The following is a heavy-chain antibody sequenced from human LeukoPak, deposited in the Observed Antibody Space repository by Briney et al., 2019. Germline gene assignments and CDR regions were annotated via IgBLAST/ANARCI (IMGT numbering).Heavy chain of an antibody. D-gene: IGHD1-26*01. CDR2: ISDSGGST. CDR1: GFTFSISA. CDR3: AKGISGSYYFDY. Sequence: PGGSLRLSCAASGFTFSISAMSWVRQAPGKGLEWVSGISDSGGSTFYADSVKGRFTISRDNSKNILYLQMNSLRADDTAVYYCAKGISGSYYFDYWGQGTLVTVSS. J-gene: IGHJ4*02. V-gene: IGHV3-23*01.